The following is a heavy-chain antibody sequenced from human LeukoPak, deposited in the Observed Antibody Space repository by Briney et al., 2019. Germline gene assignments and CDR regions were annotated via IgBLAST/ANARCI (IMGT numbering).Heavy chain of an antibody. CDR2: FDPEGGET. CDR1: GYTLTELS. J-gene: IGHJ4*02. V-gene: IGHV1-24*01. D-gene: IGHD3-3*01. CDR3: ATGVGYDFWSGYYTG. Sequence: GASVKVSCKVSGYTLTELSMHWVRQAPGKGLEWMGGFDPEGGETIYAQKFQGRVTMTEDTSTDTAYMELNSLRSEDTAVYYCATGVGYDFWSGYYTGWGQGTLVTVSS.